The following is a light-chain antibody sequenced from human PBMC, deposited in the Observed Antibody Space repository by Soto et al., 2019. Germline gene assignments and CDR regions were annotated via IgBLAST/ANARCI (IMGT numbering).Light chain of an antibody. Sequence: SYELTQPLSVSVSPGQTASITCSGDELGDKYACWYQQKPGQSPVLVIYQHSRRPSGIPERFSGSSSGNTVTLTISGTQAMDEADYYCQAWDSSIVVFGGGTKLTVL. V-gene: IGLV3-1*01. CDR2: QHS. CDR3: QAWDSSIVV. J-gene: IGLJ3*02. CDR1: ELGDKY.